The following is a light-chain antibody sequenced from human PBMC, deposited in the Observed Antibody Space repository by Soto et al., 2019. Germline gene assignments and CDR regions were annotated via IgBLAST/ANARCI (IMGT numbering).Light chain of an antibody. CDR3: SSYAGSNNVV. CDR1: SSDVGVYSY. V-gene: IGLV2-8*01. CDR2: EVT. J-gene: IGLJ2*01. Sequence: QSALTQPPSASGSPGQSVTISCTGTSSDVGVYSYVSWYQRHPGKAPKLMIYEVTKRPSGVPDRFSGSKSGNTASLTVSGLQAEDEAAYYCSSYAGSNNVVFGGGTKLTVL.